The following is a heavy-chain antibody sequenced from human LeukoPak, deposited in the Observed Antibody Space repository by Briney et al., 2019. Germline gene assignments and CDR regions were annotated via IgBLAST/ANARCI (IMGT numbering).Heavy chain of an antibody. D-gene: IGHD3-22*01. CDR3: ARVRPGSSGSYYRTS. Sequence: GGSLRLSCVGAGFPFSDFHMSWIPQAPGKGLEGVSYITSGGGFKYYADSVKGRFSISRDDSKNSVFLQMNSLRVEDTAVYYCARVRPGSSGSYYRTSWGQGTLVTVSS. V-gene: IGHV3-11*04. CDR2: ITSGGGFK. CDR1: GFPFSDFH. J-gene: IGHJ4*02.